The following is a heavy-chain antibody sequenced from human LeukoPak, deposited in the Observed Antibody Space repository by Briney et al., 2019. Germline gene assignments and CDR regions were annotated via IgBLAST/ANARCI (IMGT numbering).Heavy chain of an antibody. Sequence: GGSLRLSCAASGFTFSSYARSWVRQAPGKGLEWVSAISGSGGSTYYADSVKGRFTISRDNSKNTLYLQMNSLRAEDTAVYYCAKGGWLQFDYYYYYMDVWGKGTTVTVSS. V-gene: IGHV3-23*01. J-gene: IGHJ6*03. CDR2: ISGSGGST. CDR3: AKGGWLQFDYYYYYMDV. CDR1: GFTFSSYA. D-gene: IGHD5-24*01.